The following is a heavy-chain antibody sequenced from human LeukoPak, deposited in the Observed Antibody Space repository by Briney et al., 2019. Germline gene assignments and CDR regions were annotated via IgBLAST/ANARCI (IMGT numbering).Heavy chain of an antibody. D-gene: IGHD2-21*02. Sequence: GASVKVSCKASGGTFSSYAISWVRQAPGQGLEWMGGIIPIFGTANYAQKFQGRVTITTDESTSTAYMELSSLRSEDTAVYYCATVRWGRSDYYMDVWGKGTTVTVSS. CDR3: ATVRWGRSDYYMDV. J-gene: IGHJ6*03. CDR1: GGTFSSYA. V-gene: IGHV1-69*05. CDR2: IIPIFGTA.